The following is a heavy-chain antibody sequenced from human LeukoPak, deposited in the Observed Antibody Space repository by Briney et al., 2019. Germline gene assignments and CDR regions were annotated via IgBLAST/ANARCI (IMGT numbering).Heavy chain of an antibody. CDR1: GFTFSSYS. CDR3: ATSTGFFSPFDN. Sequence: QPGGSLRLSCAASGFTFSSYSMNWVRQAPGKGLEWVSYISSSLTNKNYADSVKGRFTISRDNAKNSLYLQMNSLRAEDTAVYYCATSTGFFSPFDNWGQGTLVTVSS. CDR2: ISSSLTNK. V-gene: IGHV3-48*04. D-gene: IGHD1-1*01. J-gene: IGHJ4*02.